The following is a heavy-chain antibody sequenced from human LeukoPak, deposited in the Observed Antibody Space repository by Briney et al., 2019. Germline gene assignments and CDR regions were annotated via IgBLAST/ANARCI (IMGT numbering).Heavy chain of an antibody. D-gene: IGHD3-22*01. J-gene: IGHJ4*02. CDR3: ASDDSSGYYPTNYFDY. V-gene: IGHV1-2*02. Sequence: ASVKVSCKASGYTFTGYYMHWVRQAPGQGLEWMGWINPNSGGTNYAQKFQGRVTMTRDTSISTAYMELSRLRSDDTAVYYCASDDSSGYYPTNYFDYWGQGTLVTVSS. CDR2: INPNSGGT. CDR1: GYTFTGYY.